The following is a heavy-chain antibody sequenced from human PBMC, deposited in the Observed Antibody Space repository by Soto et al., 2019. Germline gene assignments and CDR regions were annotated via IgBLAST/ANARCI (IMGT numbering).Heavy chain of an antibody. D-gene: IGHD6-13*01. J-gene: IGHJ4*02. CDR3: ARDSQYITSWQRFAS. Sequence: QVQLVQSGVEVKKPGASVKVSCKASGYTFTNYAISWVRQAPGRGLEWMGWVNTYNGNPNYAQIFQGRITMTTDTSTGTAYMELRSLKADDSSVYYCARDSQYITSWQRFASWGQGTLVTVSS. V-gene: IGHV1-18*01. CDR1: GYTFTNYA. CDR2: VNTYNGNP.